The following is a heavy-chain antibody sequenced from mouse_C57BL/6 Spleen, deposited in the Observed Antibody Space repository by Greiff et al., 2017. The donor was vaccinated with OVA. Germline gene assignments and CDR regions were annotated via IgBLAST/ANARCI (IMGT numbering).Heavy chain of an antibody. CDR2: IDPEDGET. V-gene: IGHV14-2*01. CDR1: GFNIKDYY. CDR3: ARGDGLWYFDV. Sequence: VQLQQSGAELVQPGASVKLSCTASGFNIKDYYMHWVKQRTEQGLEWIGRIDPEDGETKYAPKFQGKATITADTSSNTAYLKLSSLTSEDTAVYYCARGDGLWYFDVWGTGTTVTVSS. D-gene: IGHD2-3*01. J-gene: IGHJ1*03.